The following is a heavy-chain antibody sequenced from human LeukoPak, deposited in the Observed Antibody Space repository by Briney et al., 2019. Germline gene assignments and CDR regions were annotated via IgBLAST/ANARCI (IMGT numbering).Heavy chain of an antibody. D-gene: IGHD2-2*01. J-gene: IGHJ4*02. CDR1: GFTFSSYH. CDR3: ARDSLVSAHFDY. CDR2: ISSSGSTM. Sequence: PGGSLRLSCSASGFTFSSYHMNWVRQAPGKGLEWVSYISSSGSTMFYPDSVKGRFTISRDNAKNSLYLQMNSLRDDDTAVYYCARDSLVSAHFDYWGQGTLVTASS. V-gene: IGHV3-48*02.